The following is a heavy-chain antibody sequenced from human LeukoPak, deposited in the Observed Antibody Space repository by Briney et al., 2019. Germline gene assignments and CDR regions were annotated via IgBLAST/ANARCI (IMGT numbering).Heavy chain of an antibody. CDR2: ISGSGGST. D-gene: IGHD5-12*01. CDR1: GFTFSSYA. Sequence: GGSLRLSCAASGFTFSSYAMSWVRQAPGKGLEWVSAISGSGGSTYYADFVKGRFTISRDNSKNTLYLQMNSLRAEDTAVYYCAKIVALSEGNWFDPWGQGTLVTVSS. V-gene: IGHV3-23*01. J-gene: IGHJ5*02. CDR3: AKIVALSEGNWFDP.